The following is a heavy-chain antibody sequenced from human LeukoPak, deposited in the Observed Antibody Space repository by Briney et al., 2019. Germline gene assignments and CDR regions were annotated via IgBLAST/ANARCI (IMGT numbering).Heavy chain of an antibody. V-gene: IGHV3-7*01. Sequence: GGSLRLSCAASGFTLSSYWMSWVRQAPGKGLEWVANIKQDGSEKNYVDSVKGRFTTSRDNAKNSLYLQMNSLRAEDTAVYYCARDGGYSSGHWGQGTLVTVSS. J-gene: IGHJ4*02. CDR2: IKQDGSEK. CDR1: GFTLSSYW. CDR3: ARDGGYSSGH. D-gene: IGHD6-19*01.